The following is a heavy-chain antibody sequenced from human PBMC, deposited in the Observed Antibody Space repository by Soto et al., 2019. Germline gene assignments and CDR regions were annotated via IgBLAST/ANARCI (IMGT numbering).Heavy chain of an antibody. V-gene: IGHV3-7*04. Sequence: GGSLRLSCAASGFTFNRYLMKWVRQAPGRGLEWMGNINQDGSEKHYVDSVKGRFTISRDNAKDSVYLQMNSLKAEDTAMYYCARGGYDYSNPFDYWGQGTLVTVSS. D-gene: IGHD4-4*01. CDR3: ARGGYDYSNPFDY. CDR2: INQDGSEK. J-gene: IGHJ4*02. CDR1: GFTFNRYL.